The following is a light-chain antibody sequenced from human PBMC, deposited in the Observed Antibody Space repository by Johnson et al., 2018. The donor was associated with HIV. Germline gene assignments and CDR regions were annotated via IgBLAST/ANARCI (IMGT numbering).Light chain of an antibody. CDR1: SSNIGNNY. J-gene: IGLJ1*01. Sequence: QSVLTQPPSVSAAPGQKVTISCSGSSSNIGNNYVSWYQQLPGTAPKLLIYENNKRPSGIPDRFSGSKSGTSATLGITGLQTGDEADYYCGTWDSSLIAGRNYVFGTGTKVTVL. CDR2: ENN. CDR3: GTWDSSLIAGRNYV. V-gene: IGLV1-51*02.